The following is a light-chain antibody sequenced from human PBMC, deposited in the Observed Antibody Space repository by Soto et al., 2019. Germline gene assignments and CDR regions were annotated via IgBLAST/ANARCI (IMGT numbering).Light chain of an antibody. CDR3: QQTYTSVAT. CDR2: AAS. J-gene: IGKJ1*01. CDR1: QRVDSY. Sequence: DIQVTQSPSSLPASVGDSVTLSCQTSQRVDSYIHWYQHQSGKPPKLLIYAASTLQDGVPSRFSGGGSGTAFSLIITGLQPGDSATYDCQQTYTSVATFGQGTKG. V-gene: IGKV1-39*01.